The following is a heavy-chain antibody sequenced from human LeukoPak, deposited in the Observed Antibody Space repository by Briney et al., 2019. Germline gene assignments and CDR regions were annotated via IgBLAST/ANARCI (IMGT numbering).Heavy chain of an antibody. CDR1: GYTFTGYY. CDR3: ARGPLSGSYVDY. D-gene: IGHD1-26*01. J-gene: IGHJ4*02. CDR2: ISACNGNT. V-gene: IGHV1-18*04. Sequence: ASVKVSCKASGYTFTGYYMHWVRQAPGQGLEWMGWISACNGNTNYAQKLQGRVTMTTDTSTSTAYMELRSLRSDDTAVYYCARGPLSGSYVDYWGQGTLVTVSS.